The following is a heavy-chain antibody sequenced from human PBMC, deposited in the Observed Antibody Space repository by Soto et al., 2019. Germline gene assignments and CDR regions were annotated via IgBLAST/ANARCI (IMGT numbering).Heavy chain of an antibody. V-gene: IGHV4-39*01. Sequence: QVQLQESGPGLVKPSETLSLTCTVSGGSISSSSYYWGWIRQPPGKGLEWIGSIYYSGSTYYNPSLKSRVTISVDTSKNQFSLKLSSVTAADTAVYYCACATLELRSYFDYWGQGTLVTVSS. CDR2: IYYSGST. CDR1: GGSISSSSYY. CDR3: ACATLELRSYFDY. J-gene: IGHJ4*02. D-gene: IGHD1-7*01.